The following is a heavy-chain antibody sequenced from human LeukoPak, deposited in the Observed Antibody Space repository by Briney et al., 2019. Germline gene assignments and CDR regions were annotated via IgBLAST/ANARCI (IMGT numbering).Heavy chain of an antibody. Sequence: GESLRISCAASGFTFSSYAMTWVRQAPGKGLEWVSAISGSGGSTYYADSVKGRFTISRDNSKNTLYLQMNSLRAEDTAVYYCAKEGDYYDSSGYYLAYFDYWGQGTLVTVSS. J-gene: IGHJ4*02. CDR3: AKEGDYYDSSGYYLAYFDY. V-gene: IGHV3-23*01. CDR2: ISGSGGST. CDR1: GFTFSSYA. D-gene: IGHD3-22*01.